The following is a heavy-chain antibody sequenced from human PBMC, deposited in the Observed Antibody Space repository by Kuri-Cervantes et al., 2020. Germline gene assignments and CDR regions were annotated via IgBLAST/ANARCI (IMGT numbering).Heavy chain of an antibody. CDR3: ARVRRGRDGYNYPDY. V-gene: IGHV3-23*01. D-gene: IGHD5-24*01. CDR2: ISGSGGST. Sequence: GGSLRLSCSASGFIFSSSAMSWVRQAPGKGLEWVSAISGSGGSTYDADSVKGRFTISRENAKNSLYLQMNSLRAGDTAVYYCARVRRGRDGYNYPDYWGQGTLVTVSS. CDR1: GFIFSSSA. J-gene: IGHJ4*02.